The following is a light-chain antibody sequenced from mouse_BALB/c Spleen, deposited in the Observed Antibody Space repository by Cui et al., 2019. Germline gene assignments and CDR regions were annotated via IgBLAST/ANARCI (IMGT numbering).Light chain of an antibody. Sequence: DIQMNQSPSSLSASLGGTITITCHASQNINVWLSWYQQKPGNIPKLLIYKASNLHTGVPSRFSGSGSGTGFTLTISSLQPEDIATYYCQQGQSYPYTFGGGTKLEIK. CDR2: KAS. J-gene: IGKJ2*01. CDR3: QQGQSYPYT. CDR1: QNINVW. V-gene: IGKV10-94*01.